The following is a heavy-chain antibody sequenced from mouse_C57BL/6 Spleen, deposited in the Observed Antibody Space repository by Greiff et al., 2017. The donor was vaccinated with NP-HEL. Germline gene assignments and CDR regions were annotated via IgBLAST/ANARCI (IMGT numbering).Heavy chain of an antibody. J-gene: IGHJ2*01. CDR3: TRSYGSSPYYFDY. CDR1: GYTFTDYE. D-gene: IGHD1-1*01. V-gene: IGHV1-15*01. CDR2: IDPETGGT. Sequence: QVQLKQSGAELVRPGASVTLSGKASGYTFTDYEMHWVKQTPVHGLEWIGAIDPETGGTAYNQKFKGKAILTADKSASTAYMELRSLTSEDSAVYYCTRSYGSSPYYFDYWGQGTTLTVSS.